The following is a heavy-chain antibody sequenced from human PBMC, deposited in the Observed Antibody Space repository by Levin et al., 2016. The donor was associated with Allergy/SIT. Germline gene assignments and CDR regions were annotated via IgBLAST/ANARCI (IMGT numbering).Heavy chain of an antibody. CDR1: GGSISSGNYA. CDR2: ISTSSTYR. Sequence: ETLSLTCAVSGGSISSGNYAWNWIRQAPREGLEWVSSISTSSTYRDYTDSVKGRFTISRDDARNSLYLQMNSLRVEDTAVYYCARDSNFPLMEYWGQGTQVTVSS. D-gene: IGHD4-11*01. V-gene: IGHV3-21*06. CDR3: ARDSNFPLMEY. J-gene: IGHJ4*02.